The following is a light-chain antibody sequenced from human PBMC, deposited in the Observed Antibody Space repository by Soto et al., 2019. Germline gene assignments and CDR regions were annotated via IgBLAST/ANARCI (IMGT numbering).Light chain of an antibody. V-gene: IGKV1-5*01. J-gene: IGKJ1*01. CDR2: DAS. CDR3: QQYSSYWT. CDR1: QSISSW. Sequence: DIQMTQSPSTLSASVGDRVTITCRASQSISSWLAWYQQKPGKAPKVLIYDASNLGSGVPSRFSGSGSGTEFTLTISSLQPDDSATYHCQQYSSYWTFAQGTKVEIK.